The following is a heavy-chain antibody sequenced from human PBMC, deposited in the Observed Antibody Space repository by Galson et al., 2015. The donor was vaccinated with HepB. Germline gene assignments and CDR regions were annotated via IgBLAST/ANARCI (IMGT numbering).Heavy chain of an antibody. J-gene: IGHJ5*02. CDR1: GYTFTSYD. CDR2: MNPNSGNT. CDR3: ARTIKRSSSPARWFDP. D-gene: IGHD6-6*01. Sequence: SVKVSCKASGYTFTSYDINWVRQATGQGLEWMGWMNPNSGNTGYAQKFQGRVTMTRNTSISTAYMELSSLRSEDTAVYYCARTIKRSSSPARWFDPWGQGTLVTVSS. V-gene: IGHV1-8*01.